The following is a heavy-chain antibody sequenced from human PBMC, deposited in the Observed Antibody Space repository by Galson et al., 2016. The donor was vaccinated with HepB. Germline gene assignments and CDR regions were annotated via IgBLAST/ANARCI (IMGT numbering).Heavy chain of an antibody. Sequence: SLRLSCAASGFTFSNYAMSWVRQAPSKGLEWVAVISYDGNYKSYADAVKGRFTISRDNSKNTLFLQMNSLRAEDTAVYYCARASYYYDSSDYRASYYFDYWGQGTLVTVSS. D-gene: IGHD3-22*01. CDR1: GFTFSNYA. J-gene: IGHJ4*02. V-gene: IGHV3-30*04. CDR3: ARASYYYDSSDYRASYYFDY. CDR2: ISYDGNYK.